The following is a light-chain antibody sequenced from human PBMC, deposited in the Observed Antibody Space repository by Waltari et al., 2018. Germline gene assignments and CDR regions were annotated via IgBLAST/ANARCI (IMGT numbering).Light chain of an antibody. CDR3: QQYGGFPPYN. CDR1: QSFSSSF. CDR2: DAS. Sequence: EIVLTQSPGTLSLSPGESATLSCWASQSFSSSFSLCYQQKPGQAPRLIMYDASRRASGLSGRFSGSGSGTDFTLTITRLEPEDSAVYYCQQYGGFPPYNFGQGTKLEI. J-gene: IGKJ2*01. V-gene: IGKV3-20*01.